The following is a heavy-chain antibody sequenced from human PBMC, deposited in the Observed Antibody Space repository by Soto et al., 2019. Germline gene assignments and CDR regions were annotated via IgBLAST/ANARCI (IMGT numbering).Heavy chain of an antibody. CDR3: ARDLLRGSYSGHYYDMDV. Sequence: GGSLRLSCVASGFSFSTYSMHWVRQAPGKGLQWVAVISYDGNNKYYADSVKGRFTISRDIAKSTLYVQMNSLRAEDTAVYYCARDLLRGSYSGHYYDMDVWGQGTTVTVSS. V-gene: IGHV3-30*03. J-gene: IGHJ6*02. CDR1: GFSFSTYS. D-gene: IGHD3-10*01. CDR2: ISYDGNNK.